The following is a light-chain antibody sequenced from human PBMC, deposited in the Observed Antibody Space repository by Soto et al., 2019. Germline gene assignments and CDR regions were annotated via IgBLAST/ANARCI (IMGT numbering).Light chain of an antibody. CDR3: QKFRT. J-gene: IGKJ1*01. CDR2: AAS. V-gene: IGKV1-27*01. Sequence: DIQMTQSPSSLSASVGDRVTITCRASQGISNYLAWYQQKPGKVPKLLIYAASTLQSGVPSRFSGSGSGTDFTLTISSLQAEDVATYYSQKFRTFGQGTKVEIK. CDR1: QGISNY.